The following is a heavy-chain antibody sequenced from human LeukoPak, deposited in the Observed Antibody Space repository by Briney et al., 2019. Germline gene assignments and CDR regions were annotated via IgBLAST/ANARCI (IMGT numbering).Heavy chain of an antibody. J-gene: IGHJ4*02. CDR1: GFTFSSYG. Sequence: GGSLRLSCAASGFTFSSYGMHWVRQAPGKGLEWAAFIRYDGSNKYYADSVKGRFTISRDNSKNTLYLQMNSLRAEDTAVYYWAKDEQRHFAYGGRGTRVTVSA. V-gene: IGHV3-30*02. D-gene: IGHD6-25*01. CDR3: AKDEQRHFAY. CDR2: IRYDGSNK.